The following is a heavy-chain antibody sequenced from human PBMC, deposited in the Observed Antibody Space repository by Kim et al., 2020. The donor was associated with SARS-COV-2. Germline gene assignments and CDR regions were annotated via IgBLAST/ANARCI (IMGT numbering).Heavy chain of an antibody. V-gene: IGHV3-74*01. CDR1: GFTFSNYW. CDR3: TIPLERTYS. Sequence: GGPLRLSCVGSGFTFSNYWLHWVRQAPGKGPEWVSRINGDGSVTGYADSVKGRFTISRDNAKNTLYLQINSLRAEDTAMYYCTIPLERTYSWGQGTLVTVPS. CDR2: INGDGSVT. D-gene: IGHD1-1*01. J-gene: IGHJ4*02.